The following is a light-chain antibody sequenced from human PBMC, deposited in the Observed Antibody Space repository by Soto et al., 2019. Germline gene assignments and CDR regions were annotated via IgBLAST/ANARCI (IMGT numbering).Light chain of an antibody. Sequence: DIQMTQSPPSLSGFVGDRVSITCQSSQDINNNLNWYQQKPGEAPRLLISDVSNLETGVPSRFSGSGSGADFTFTISSLQPEDIATYYCQHYDSVLTWTFGQGTKVQIK. CDR3: QHYDSVLTWT. CDR2: DVS. J-gene: IGKJ1*01. V-gene: IGKV1-33*01. CDR1: QDINNN.